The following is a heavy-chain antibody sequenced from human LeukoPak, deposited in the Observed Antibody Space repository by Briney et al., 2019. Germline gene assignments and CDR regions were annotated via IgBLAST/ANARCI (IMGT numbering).Heavy chain of an antibody. Sequence: SETLFLTCAVSGYSISSGYYWGWIRQPPGKGLEWIGSIYHSGSTYYNPSLKSRVTISVDTSKNQFSLKLSSVTAADTAVYYCARGVVTTRGWFDPWGQGTLVTVSS. V-gene: IGHV4-38-2*01. D-gene: IGHD4-11*01. J-gene: IGHJ5*02. CDR1: GYSISSGYY. CDR2: IYHSGST. CDR3: ARGVVTTRGWFDP.